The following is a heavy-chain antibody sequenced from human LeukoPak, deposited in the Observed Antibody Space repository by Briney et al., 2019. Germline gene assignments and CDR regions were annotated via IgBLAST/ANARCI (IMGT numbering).Heavy chain of an antibody. CDR1: GFTFSGYA. CDR2: ITYNGDFT. V-gene: IGHV3-23*01. D-gene: IGHD3-22*01. CDR3: AKDGLYFDGSAHIYYFDA. Sequence: GGSLRLSCAASGFTFSGYAMTWVRQAPGKGLEWVASITYNGDFTYYLDSVKGRVSIPRENSKNTLYLQMNNLRGEDTALYYCAKDGLYFDGSAHIYYFDAWGQGALVAVSS. J-gene: IGHJ4*02.